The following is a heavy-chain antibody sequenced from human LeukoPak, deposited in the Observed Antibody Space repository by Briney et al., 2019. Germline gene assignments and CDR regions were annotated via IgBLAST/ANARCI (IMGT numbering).Heavy chain of an antibody. CDR1: GFTFGDYA. V-gene: IGHV3-49*03. CDR2: IRATTYGGTT. CDR3: AKDDAPELELTVNAFDI. J-gene: IGHJ3*02. Sequence: GSLRLSCSASGFTFGDYAVSWFRQAPGKGLEWVGIIRATTYGGTTEYAASVKGRFTISRDDSKSIAYLQMNSLKIEDTAVYYCAKDDAPELELTVNAFDIWGQGTMVTVSS. D-gene: IGHD1-7*01.